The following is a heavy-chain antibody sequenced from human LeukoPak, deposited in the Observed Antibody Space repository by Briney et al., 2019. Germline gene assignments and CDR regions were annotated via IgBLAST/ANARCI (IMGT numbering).Heavy chain of an antibody. CDR3: ARDLGDLLRAFDY. CDR2: ISETGTDT. Sequence: GGSLRLSCVVSEFIFSDFCMSWIRQAPGKVLEWVSYISETGTDTRYADSVKGRFTISRDNAKNSLYLQMNSLRAEDTAVYYCARDLGDLLRAFDYWGQGTLVTVSS. D-gene: IGHD1-26*01. V-gene: IGHV3-11*05. CDR1: EFIFSDFC. J-gene: IGHJ4*02.